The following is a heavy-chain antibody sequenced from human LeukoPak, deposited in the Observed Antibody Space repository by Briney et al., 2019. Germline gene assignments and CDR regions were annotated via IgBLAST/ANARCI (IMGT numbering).Heavy chain of an antibody. Sequence: GRSLRLSGAASGFTFSSYGMHWVRQAPGKGLEWVAVIWYDGSNKYYADSVKGRFTISRDNSKNTLYLQMNSLRAEDTAVYYCARGDYYDSSGYYLWSHYYYYGMDVWGQGTTVTVSS. CDR1: GFTFSSYG. V-gene: IGHV3-33*01. CDR3: ARGDYYDSSGYYLWSHYYYYGMDV. J-gene: IGHJ6*02. CDR2: IWYDGSNK. D-gene: IGHD3-22*01.